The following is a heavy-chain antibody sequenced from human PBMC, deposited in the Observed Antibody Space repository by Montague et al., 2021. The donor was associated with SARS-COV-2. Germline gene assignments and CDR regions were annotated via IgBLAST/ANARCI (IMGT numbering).Heavy chain of an antibody. CDR1: GGSITRNYY. D-gene: IGHD3-10*01. V-gene: IGHV4-39*01. CDR3: ARPLVRGVPKAFDI. J-gene: IGHJ3*02. CDR2: IYYNGTT. Sequence: SETLSLTCTVSGGSITRNYYWGWIRQPSGKGLEWVGNIYYNGTTFINPSLESRVTISVDASKNQFSLNLTSVTAADTAVYYCARPLVRGVPKAFDIWGQGALVIVSS.